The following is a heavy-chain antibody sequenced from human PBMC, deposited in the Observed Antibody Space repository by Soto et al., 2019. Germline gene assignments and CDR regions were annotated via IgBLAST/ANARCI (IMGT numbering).Heavy chain of an antibody. CDR3: ARAQSGAADL. CDR1: GDSMTNYY. J-gene: IGHJ3*01. CDR2: ISATGTT. V-gene: IGHV4-4*07. Sequence: QVQLQESGPGLVEPSETLSLTCTVSGDSMTNYYWSWIRQSADKVLEWIGRISATGTTTYIPSLKSRITLSVDEPKSQFSLNLKFVTAADTAVNFCARAQSGAADLWGQGTMVTVS. D-gene: IGHD7-27*01.